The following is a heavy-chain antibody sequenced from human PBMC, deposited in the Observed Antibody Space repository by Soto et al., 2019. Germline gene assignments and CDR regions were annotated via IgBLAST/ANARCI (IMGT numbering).Heavy chain of an antibody. CDR2: IFYSGST. D-gene: IGHD6-19*01. J-gene: IGHJ4*02. CDR3: ARAYSSGWFYFHY. Sequence: SETLSLTCTVSGGSISSYYWSWIRQPPGKGLEWIGYIFYSGSTDYNPSLKSRVTISVDTSKNQFSLKLSSVTAADTAIYYCARAYSSGWFYFHYWGQGTLVTVSS. V-gene: IGHV4-59*01. CDR1: GGSISSYY.